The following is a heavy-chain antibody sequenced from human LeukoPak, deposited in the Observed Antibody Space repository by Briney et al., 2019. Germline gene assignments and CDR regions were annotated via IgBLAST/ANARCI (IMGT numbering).Heavy chain of an antibody. CDR3: ARGLYCSGGSCYTDAFDI. Sequence: GGSLRLSCAASGFTFDDYAMHWVRQAPGKGLEWVSGISWNSGNIGYADSVKGRFTISRDNAKNSLYLQMNSLRAEDMALYYCARGLYCSGGSCYTDAFDIWGQGTMVTVSS. CDR2: ISWNSGNI. D-gene: IGHD2-15*01. J-gene: IGHJ3*02. CDR1: GFTFDDYA. V-gene: IGHV3-9*03.